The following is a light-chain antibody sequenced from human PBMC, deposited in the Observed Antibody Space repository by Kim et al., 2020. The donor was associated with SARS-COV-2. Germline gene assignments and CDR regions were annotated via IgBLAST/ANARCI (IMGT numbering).Light chain of an antibody. V-gene: IGLV6-57*03. J-gene: IGLJ3*02. CDR3: QSYDSNNWV. CDR2: EDN. CDR1: SGSIASNY. Sequence: GKTVTISCTHSSGSIASNYVQWYQQRPGSAPTTVIYEDNRRPSGVPDRFSGSIDSSSNSASLTISGLKTEDEADYYCQSYDSNNWVFGGGTQLTVL.